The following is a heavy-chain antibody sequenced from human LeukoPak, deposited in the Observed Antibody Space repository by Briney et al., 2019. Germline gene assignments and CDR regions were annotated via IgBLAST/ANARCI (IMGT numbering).Heavy chain of an antibody. D-gene: IGHD1-26*01. V-gene: IGHV3-23*01. CDR2: ISGSGGST. Sequence: GGSLRLSCAASGFTFNIYAMSWVRQAPEKGLEWVSAISGSGGSTYYADSVKGRFTISRDNSKNTLYLQMNSLRAEDTAVYYCAKDDLLYSGSYFDYWGQGTLVTVSS. CDR3: AKDDLLYSGSYFDY. CDR1: GFTFNIYA. J-gene: IGHJ4*02.